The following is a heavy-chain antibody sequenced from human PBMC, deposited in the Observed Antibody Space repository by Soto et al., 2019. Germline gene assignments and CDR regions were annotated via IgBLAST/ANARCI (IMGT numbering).Heavy chain of an antibody. CDR3: ALGLAARPVDS. J-gene: IGHJ4*02. CDR2: IYWDDDE. Sequence: QISLKESGPALVKPTQTLTLTCSFSGFSLTTTGVGVGWIRQPPGKAVEWLALIYWDDDERYNPSLKNTLTISQDTSKNLVALTMTHVNPVYTATYYSALGLAARPVDSCGQGTLVTVSP. V-gene: IGHV2-5*02. D-gene: IGHD6-6*01. CDR1: GFSLTTTGVG.